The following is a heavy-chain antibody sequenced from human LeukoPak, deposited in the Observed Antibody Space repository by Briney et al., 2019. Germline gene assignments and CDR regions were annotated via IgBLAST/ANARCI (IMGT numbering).Heavy chain of an antibody. J-gene: IGHJ5*02. Sequence: GGSLRLSCAASGFTFSSYAMSWVRQAPGKGLGWVSSISGSGDSTYYADSVKGRFTISRDNTKNTLYLQMNSLRAEDTAVYYCAKHASYDILFDPWGQGTLVTVSS. CDR1: GFTFSSYA. V-gene: IGHV3-23*01. CDR3: AKHASYDILFDP. D-gene: IGHD3-9*01. CDR2: ISGSGDST.